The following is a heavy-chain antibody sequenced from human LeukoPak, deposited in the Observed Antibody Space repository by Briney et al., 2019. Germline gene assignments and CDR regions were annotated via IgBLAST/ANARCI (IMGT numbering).Heavy chain of an antibody. Sequence: TTGGSLRLSCAASGFTFSSYSMNWVRQAPGKGLEWVSSISSSSSYIYYADSVKGRFTISRDNAKNSLYLQMNSLRAEDTAVYYCAREGDYGSGSFDYWGQGTLVTVSS. V-gene: IGHV3-21*01. CDR2: ISSSSSYI. CDR3: AREGDYGSGSFDY. CDR1: GFTFSSYS. D-gene: IGHD3-10*01. J-gene: IGHJ4*02.